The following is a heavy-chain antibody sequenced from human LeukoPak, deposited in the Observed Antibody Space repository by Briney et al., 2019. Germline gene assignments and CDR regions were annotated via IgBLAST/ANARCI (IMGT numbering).Heavy chain of an antibody. Sequence: PSETLSLTCAVYGGSFSGYFWNWLRQPPGKGLEWIGEVNHTGSTNYNPSLTSRAIISVDTPKHQSSLTLTSMPAADTSVYYCAGRYLYYYYYYMDVWGKGTTVTVSS. J-gene: IGHJ6*03. CDR3: AGRYLYYYYYYMDV. CDR2: VNHTGST. CDR1: GGSFSGYF. V-gene: IGHV4-34*01. D-gene: IGHD2-2*02.